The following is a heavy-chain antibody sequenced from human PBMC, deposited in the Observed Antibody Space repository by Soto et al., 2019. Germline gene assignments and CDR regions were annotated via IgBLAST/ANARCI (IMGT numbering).Heavy chain of an antibody. J-gene: IGHJ4*02. CDR3: ARSWFGEYFDS. Sequence: PSATLSVTCAVHGGSCIGYYWSWIRQPTGKGLEWIGEINHSGSTNYNPSLKTRVTISVDTSKNQFSLKLSSVTAADTAVYYCARSWFGEYFDSWGQGTLVTVSS. V-gene: IGHV4-34*01. CDR2: INHSGST. CDR1: GGSCIGYY. D-gene: IGHD3-10*01.